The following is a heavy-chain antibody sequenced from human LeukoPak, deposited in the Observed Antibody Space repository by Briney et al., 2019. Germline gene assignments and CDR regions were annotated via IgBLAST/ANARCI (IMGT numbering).Heavy chain of an antibody. V-gene: IGHV1-2*02. CDR2: INPNSGGT. CDR3: ARSGTGPDFYFYYLDV. CDR1: GYTFTGYY. Sequence: ASVKVSCKASGYTFTGYYMHWVRQAPGQGLEWMGWINPNSGGTNYAQKFQGRVTMTRDTSISTAYMELSRLRSDDTAVYYCARSGTGPDFYFYYLDVWGKGATVTVSS. D-gene: IGHD3-10*01. J-gene: IGHJ6*03.